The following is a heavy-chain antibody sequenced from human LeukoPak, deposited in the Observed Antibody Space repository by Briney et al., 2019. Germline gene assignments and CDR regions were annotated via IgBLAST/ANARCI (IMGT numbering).Heavy chain of an antibody. J-gene: IGHJ4*02. CDR3: ARETEMANLDY. CDR2: IKQDGSEK. V-gene: IGHV3-7*04. D-gene: IGHD5-24*01. CDR1: GFSFNSYS. Sequence: PGGSLRLSCAASGFSFNSYSMNWVRQAPGKGLEWVANIKQDGSEKYYVDSVKGRFTISRDNAKKSLYLQMNSLRAEDTAVYYCARETEMANLDYWGQGTLVTVSS.